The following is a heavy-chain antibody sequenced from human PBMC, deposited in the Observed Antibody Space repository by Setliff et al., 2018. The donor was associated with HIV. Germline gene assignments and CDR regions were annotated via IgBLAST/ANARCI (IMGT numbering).Heavy chain of an antibody. V-gene: IGHV4-4*09. Sequence: SETLSLTCTVSGGSISTYYWTWIRQPPGKGLEWIGYIYTSGSTSYNPSLKSRLTISLDTSKNQFSLKLSSVTAADTAVYYCARQERYCTSADCYRYFNYWGQGTLDTVS. CDR3: ARQERYCTSADCYRYFNY. CDR2: IYTSGST. J-gene: IGHJ4*02. CDR1: GGSISTYY. D-gene: IGHD2-2*02.